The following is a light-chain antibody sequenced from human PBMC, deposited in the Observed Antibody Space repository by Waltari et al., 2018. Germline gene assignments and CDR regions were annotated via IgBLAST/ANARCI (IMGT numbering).Light chain of an antibody. Sequence: EIVLTQSPATLSLSPGERATLSCRASQSVTTSLALYQQNPGQAPRLLIFDASDRATGVPARFSGSGSGTDFTLTISSLEPEDFAVYFCHQRTSWPLTFGGGTQVEFK. J-gene: IGKJ4*01. CDR1: QSVTTS. V-gene: IGKV3-11*01. CDR3: HQRTSWPLT. CDR2: DAS.